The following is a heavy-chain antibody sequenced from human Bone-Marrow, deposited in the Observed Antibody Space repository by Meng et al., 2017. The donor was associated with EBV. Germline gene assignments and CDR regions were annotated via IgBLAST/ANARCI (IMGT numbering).Heavy chain of an antibody. D-gene: IGHD3-10*01. Sequence: QVQVVQSGAEVKKPGSSGKVSCRTYGGTFRSDAVSWVRQAPGHGLEWMGGLIPMSDAPRYAQKFQGRVTITADESTSTHYMDLSGLRSDDTALYYCASESGRGFTPDYWGQGTLVTVSS. CDR1: GGTFRSDA. CDR2: LIPMSDAP. J-gene: IGHJ4*02. V-gene: IGHV1-69*01. CDR3: ASESGRGFTPDY.